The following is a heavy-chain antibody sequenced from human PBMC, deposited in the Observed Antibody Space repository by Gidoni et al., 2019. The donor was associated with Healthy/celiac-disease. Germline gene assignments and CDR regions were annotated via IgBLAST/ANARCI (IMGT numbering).Heavy chain of an antibody. Sequence: EVQLVESGGGLVQPGRSLRLSCAASGFTFDDYAMHWVRQAPGKGLEWVSGISWNSGSIGYADSVKGRFTISRDNAKNSLYLQMNSLRAEDTALYHCAASPGGWFDPWGQGTLVTVSS. D-gene: IGHD1-26*01. CDR1: GFTFDDYA. CDR3: AASPGGWFDP. J-gene: IGHJ5*02. V-gene: IGHV3-9*01. CDR2: ISWNSGSI.